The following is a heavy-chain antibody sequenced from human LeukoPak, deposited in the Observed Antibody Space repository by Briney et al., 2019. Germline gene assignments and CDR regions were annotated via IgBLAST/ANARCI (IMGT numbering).Heavy chain of an antibody. D-gene: IGHD1-26*01. CDR1: GFTFSSYA. CDR2: ISGSGGST. Sequence: GRSLRLSCAASGFTFSSYAMHWVRQAPGKGLEWVSAISGSGGSTYYADSVKGRFTISRDNSKNTLYLQMNSLRAEDTAVYYCAKSPGWERFFDYWGQGTLVTVSS. J-gene: IGHJ4*02. V-gene: IGHV3-23*01. CDR3: AKSPGWERFFDY.